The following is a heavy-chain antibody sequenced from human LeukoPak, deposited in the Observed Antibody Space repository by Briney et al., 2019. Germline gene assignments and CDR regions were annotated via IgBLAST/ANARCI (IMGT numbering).Heavy chain of an antibody. CDR2: VYHTGGT. J-gene: IGHJ4*02. V-gene: IGHV4-38-2*02. D-gene: IGHD2-15*01. Sequence: SETLSLTCIVSGYSISNGFYWAWIRQPPGKGLEWIGSVYHTGGTYSNPSLKSRVTISVDTSKNQFSLSLTSVTAADTAVYYCARVAGVEVAPATSYWGQGTLVTVSS. CDR1: GYSISNGFY. CDR3: ARVAGVEVAPATSY.